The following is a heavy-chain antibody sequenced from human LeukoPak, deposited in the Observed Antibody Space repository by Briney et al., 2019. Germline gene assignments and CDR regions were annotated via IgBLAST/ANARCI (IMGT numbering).Heavy chain of an antibody. V-gene: IGHV4-59*01. CDR1: GGSISSYY. J-gene: IGHJ4*02. Sequence: SETLSLTCTVSGGSISSYYWSWIRQPPGKGLEWIGYIYYSGSTNYNPSLKSRVTISVDTSKNQFSLKLSSVTAADTAVYYCASYYSGYLDYWGQGTLVTVSS. CDR2: IYYSGST. CDR3: ASYYSGYLDY. D-gene: IGHD3-22*01.